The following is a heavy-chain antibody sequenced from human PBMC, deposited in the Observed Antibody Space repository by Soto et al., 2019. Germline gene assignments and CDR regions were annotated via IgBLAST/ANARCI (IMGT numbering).Heavy chain of an antibody. J-gene: IGHJ4*02. CDR3: AKDRRAGGNSAFYFDF. Sequence: GSSLGLSCAASGFKFSNYAMSCVLQAPGTGLEWVSLVSATGGGTYYADSVKGLFTISRDNSHNTLYLQVHSLTAEDTAVYYCAKDRRAGGNSAFYFDFWGQGAQVTVSS. CDR2: VSATGGGT. CDR1: GFKFSNYA. D-gene: IGHD3-16*01. V-gene: IGHV3-23*01.